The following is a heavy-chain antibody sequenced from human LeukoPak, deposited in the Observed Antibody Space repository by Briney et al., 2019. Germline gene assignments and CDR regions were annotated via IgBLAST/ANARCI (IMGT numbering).Heavy chain of an antibody. J-gene: IGHJ4*02. CDR2: IKPDGSEK. CDR1: GFSFSRYW. Sequence: GESLRLSCEASGFSFSRYWMSWVRQAPVRGLEWVANIKPDGSEKYYVDSVKGRFTISRDNAKNSLYLQMNSLRAEDTAVYYCASSQFFYGSGVYYFDYWGQGTLVTVSS. CDR3: ASSQFFYGSGVYYFDY. V-gene: IGHV3-7*01. D-gene: IGHD3-10*01.